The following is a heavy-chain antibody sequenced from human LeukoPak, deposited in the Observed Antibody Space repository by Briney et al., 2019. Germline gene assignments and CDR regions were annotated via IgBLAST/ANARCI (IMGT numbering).Heavy chain of an antibody. J-gene: IGHJ6*03. D-gene: IGHD3-3*01. CDR1: GFTFDDYG. CDR2: INWNGGST. V-gene: IGHV3-20*04. CDR3: ARAGTNPQFWSGYYGGTYYYYMDV. Sequence: PGGSLRLSCAASGFTFDDYGMSWVRQAPGKGLEWVSGINWNGGSTGYADSVKGRFTISRDNAKNSLYLQMNSLRAEDTALYYCARAGTNPQFWSGYYGGTYYYYMDVWGKGTTVTVSS.